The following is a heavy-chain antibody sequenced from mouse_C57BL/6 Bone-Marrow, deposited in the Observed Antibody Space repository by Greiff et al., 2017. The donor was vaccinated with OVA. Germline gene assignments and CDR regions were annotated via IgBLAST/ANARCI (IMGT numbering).Heavy chain of an antibody. CDR2: INPSNGGT. V-gene: IGHV1-53*01. D-gene: IGHD2-1*01. CDR1: GYTFTSYW. CDR3: SRPPFYYGNFVVDSYAIAY. J-gene: IGHJ4*01. Sequence: QVQLQQPGTELVKPGASVKLSCKASGYTFTSYWMHWVKQRPGQGLEWIGNINPSNGGTNYNEKFKSKATLTVDKSSSTAYMQISSLTSAVSAFSYCSRPPFYYGNFVVDSYAIAYWGHGTSVPVSS.